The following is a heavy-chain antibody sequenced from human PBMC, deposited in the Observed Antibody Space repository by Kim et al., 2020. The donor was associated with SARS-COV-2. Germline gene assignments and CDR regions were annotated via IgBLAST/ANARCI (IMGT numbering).Heavy chain of an antibody. CDR1: GYTFTSYY. J-gene: IGHJ4*02. Sequence: ASVKVSCKASGYTFTSYYMHWVRQAPGQGLEWMGIINPSGGSTSYAQKFQGRVTMTRDTSTSTVYMELSSLRSEDTAVYYCARIGIVDLSIVGATTSFGVRDVGVYWGQGTLVTVSS. CDR3: ARIGIVDLSIVGATTSFGVRDVGVY. CDR2: INPSGGST. D-gene: IGHD1-26*01. V-gene: IGHV1-46*01.